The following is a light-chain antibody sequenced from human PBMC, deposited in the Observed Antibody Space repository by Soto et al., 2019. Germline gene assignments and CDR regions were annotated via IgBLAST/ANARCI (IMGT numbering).Light chain of an antibody. CDR2: DDS. V-gene: IGLV3-21*02. CDR3: QVWDCSRYHYV. CDR1: DIKIQS. J-gene: IGLJ1*01. Sequence: SSELTQPPSVSVAPGQTARITCGGSDIKIQSVHGYQQTPGQAPVLVVYDDSDRPSGIPERFSGSSSGNTGTLTIIRVEAGDEADYCCQVWDCSRYHYVLATGINLTVL.